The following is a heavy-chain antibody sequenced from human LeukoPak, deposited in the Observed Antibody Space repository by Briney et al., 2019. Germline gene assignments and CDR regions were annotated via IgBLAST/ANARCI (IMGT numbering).Heavy chain of an antibody. D-gene: IGHD4-17*01. J-gene: IGHJ5*02. CDR2: IYYSGST. V-gene: IGHV4-59*08. CDR3: ARRTVTTWDWFDP. Sequence: PSQTLSLTCPGCGGTISSYYWNWIRQPPGKGLEWVGDIYYSGSTNYNASLKSRVTISVDTCKNQFSLQLSSVTAADTAVYYCARRTVTTWDWFDPWGQGTLVTVSS. CDR1: GGTISSYY.